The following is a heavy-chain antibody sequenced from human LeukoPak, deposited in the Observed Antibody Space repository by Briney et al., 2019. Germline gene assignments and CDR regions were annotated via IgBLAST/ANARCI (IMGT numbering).Heavy chain of an antibody. CDR1: GFTFSSYS. J-gene: IGHJ3*02. CDR3: ARDLLGSYSSSWSYAFDI. CDR2: ISSSSSYI. V-gene: IGHV3-21*01. Sequence: PGGSLRLSCAASGFTFSSYSMNWVRQAPGKGLEWVSSISSSSSYIYYADSVKGRFTISRDNAKNSLYLQMNSLRAEDTAVYYCARDLLGSYSSSWSYAFDIWGQGTMVTVSS. D-gene: IGHD6-13*01.